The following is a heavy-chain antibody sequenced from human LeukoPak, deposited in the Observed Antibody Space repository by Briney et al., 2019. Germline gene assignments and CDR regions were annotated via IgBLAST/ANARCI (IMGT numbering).Heavy chain of an antibody. J-gene: IGHJ4*02. CDR1: GGSISSGSYY. V-gene: IGHV4-61*02. CDR3: ARETYCGADCYSGFDY. CDR2: IYTSGST. D-gene: IGHD2-21*02. Sequence: SSETLSLTCTVSGGSISSGSYYWSWIRQPAGKGLEWIGRIYTSGSTNYNPSLKSRFTISVDTSKNQFSLKLSSVTAADTAVYYCARETYCGADCYSGFDYWGQGTLVTVSS.